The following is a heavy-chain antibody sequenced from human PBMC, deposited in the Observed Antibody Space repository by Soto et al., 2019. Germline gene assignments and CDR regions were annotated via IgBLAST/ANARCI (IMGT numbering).Heavy chain of an antibody. Sequence: EVQLVESGGNLIQPGKSLKLSCVASGFTVSDHFISWVRQAPGKGLEWVSTLYSNGATYYADSVKDRFTIYRDNSKNTVYLQFNSLRVGDMAFYYCARDSVGGGLNYWGRGTLVTVSS. CDR1: GFTVSDHF. CDR2: LYSNGAT. J-gene: IGHJ4*02. CDR3: ARDSVGGGLNY. V-gene: IGHV3-53*01. D-gene: IGHD1-26*01.